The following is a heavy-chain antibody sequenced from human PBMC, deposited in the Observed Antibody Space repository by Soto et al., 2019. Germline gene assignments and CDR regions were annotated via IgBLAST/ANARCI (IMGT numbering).Heavy chain of an antibody. CDR3: TSLGQFDY. D-gene: IGHD7-27*01. J-gene: IGHJ4*02. Sequence: PGGSLRLSCAASGFTFSSSVMNWVRQAPGKGLEWVSSISVSGGSTFYAGSVEGRFTLSRDNSRNTLYLQMNSLRVDDTAVYYCTSLGQFDYWGQGALVTVSS. CDR1: GFTFSSSV. V-gene: IGHV3-23*01. CDR2: ISVSGGST.